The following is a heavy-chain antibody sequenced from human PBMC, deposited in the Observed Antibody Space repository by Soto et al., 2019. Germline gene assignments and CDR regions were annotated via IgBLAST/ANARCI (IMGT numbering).Heavy chain of an antibody. J-gene: IGHJ4*02. V-gene: IGHV1-18*01. D-gene: IGHD1-1*01. CDR1: GYAFTTYG. CDR2: ISAHNGNT. CDR3: AGGRYGDY. Sequence: QVHLVQSGAEVKKPGASVKVSCKGSGYAFTTYGITWVRQAPGQGLAWMGWISAHNGNTNYAQKLQGRVTVTRDTATSTADMELRSLRSDDTAVYYCAGGRYGDYWGQGALVTVSS.